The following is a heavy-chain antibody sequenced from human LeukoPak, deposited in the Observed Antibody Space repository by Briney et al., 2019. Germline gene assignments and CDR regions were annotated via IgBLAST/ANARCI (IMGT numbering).Heavy chain of an antibody. D-gene: IGHD3-22*01. CDR1: GGTFSSYA. V-gene: IGHV1-69*06. J-gene: IGHJ4*02. CDR3: ASASRYYYGSSGYYSERG. CDR2: IIPIFGTA. Sequence: GASVKVSCKASGGTFSSYAISWVRQAPGQGLEWMGRIIPIFGTANYAQKFQGRVTITADKSTSTAYMELSSLRSEDTAVYYCASASRYYYGSSGYYSERGWGQGTLVTVSS.